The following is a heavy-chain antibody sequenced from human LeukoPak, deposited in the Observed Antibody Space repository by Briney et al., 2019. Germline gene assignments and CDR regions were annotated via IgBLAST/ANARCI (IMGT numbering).Heavy chain of an antibody. CDR1: GFTFSSYA. J-gene: IGHJ4*02. Sequence: PGGSLRLSCAASGFTFSSYAMSWARQAPGKGLEWVSSISGSGGSTYYADSVKGRFTISRDSSKNTLYLQMNSLRAEGTALYYCAKLTRGAYGSGTYYDYWGQGTLVTVSS. CDR3: AKLTRGAYGSGTYYDY. D-gene: IGHD3-10*01. CDR2: ISGSGGST. V-gene: IGHV3-23*01.